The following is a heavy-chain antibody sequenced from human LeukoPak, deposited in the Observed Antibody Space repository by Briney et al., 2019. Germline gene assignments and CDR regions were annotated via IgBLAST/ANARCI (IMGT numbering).Heavy chain of an antibody. CDR2: ISAYNGNA. V-gene: IGHV1-18*01. D-gene: IGHD3-22*01. Sequence: GASVKVSCKASGYTFTSYGISWVRQAPGKGLEWMGWISAYNGNANYAQNLQGRVTMTTDTSTSTAYMELRSLRSDDTAVYYCARDRGRDSSAYYPNWFDPWGQGTLVTVSS. CDR1: GYTFTSYG. CDR3: ARDRGRDSSAYYPNWFDP. J-gene: IGHJ5*02.